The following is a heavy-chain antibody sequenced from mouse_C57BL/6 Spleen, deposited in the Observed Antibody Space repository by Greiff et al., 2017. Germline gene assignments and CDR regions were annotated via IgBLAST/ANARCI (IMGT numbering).Heavy chain of an antibody. J-gene: IGHJ4*01. CDR3: ARYYSNYPYAMDY. Sequence: QVQLQQSGPELVKPGASVKISCKASGYTFTDYYINWVKQRPGLGLEWIGWIYPGSGNTKYNEKFKGKATLTVDTSSSTAYMQLSSLTSEESAVYFCARYYSNYPYAMDYWGQGTSVTVSS. V-gene: IGHV1-84*01. D-gene: IGHD2-5*01. CDR1: GYTFTDYY. CDR2: IYPGSGNT.